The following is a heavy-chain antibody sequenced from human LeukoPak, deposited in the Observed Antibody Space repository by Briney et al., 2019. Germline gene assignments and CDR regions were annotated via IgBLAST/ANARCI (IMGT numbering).Heavy chain of an antibody. CDR1: GGSISSYY. J-gene: IGHJ6*03. V-gene: IGHV4-59*01. CDR3: AASYYYYYYMDV. CDR2: IYYSGST. Sequence: SETLSLTCTVSGGSISSYYWSWIRQPPGKGLEWIGYIYYSGSTNYNPSLKSRVTISVDTSKNQFSLKLSSVTTADTAVYYCAASYYYYYYMDVWGKGTTVTVSS.